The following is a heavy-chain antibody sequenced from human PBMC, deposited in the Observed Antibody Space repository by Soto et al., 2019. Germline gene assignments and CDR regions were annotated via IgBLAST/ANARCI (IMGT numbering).Heavy chain of an antibody. CDR2: IKQDGTEK. V-gene: IGHV3-7*01. CDR1: GFTFSNYW. D-gene: IGHD5-12*01. CDR3: ASVAI. J-gene: IGHJ4*02. Sequence: EVQLVESGGGLVQPGGSLRLSCAASGFTFSNYWMSWVRQAPGKGLEWVANIKQDGTEKNYVDSVRGRFTISRDNAKNSLDLRMNSLAAEDTVVYYCASVAIWGQGTLVTVSS.